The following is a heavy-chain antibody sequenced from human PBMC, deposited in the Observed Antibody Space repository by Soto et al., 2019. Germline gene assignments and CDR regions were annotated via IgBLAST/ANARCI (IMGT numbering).Heavy chain of an antibody. CDR1: GFAFSSHA. CDR2: IANDRCKK. D-gene: IGHD7-27*01. Sequence: GCLRLSGSASGFAFSSHALHWVRQAPGKGLEWVALIANDRCKKQYAESVESRFTVSRDSSRNTLYLQLNSLRPDDAAVYFCGRDAGNTGGFPGFDVWGQGKLVTVYS. CDR3: GRDAGNTGGFPGFDV. J-gene: IGHJ5*02. V-gene: IGHV3-30-3*01.